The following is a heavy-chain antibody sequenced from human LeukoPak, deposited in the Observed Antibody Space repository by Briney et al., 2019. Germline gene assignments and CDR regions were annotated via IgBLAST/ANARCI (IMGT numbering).Heavy chain of an antibody. CDR2: ISKSGDDT. CDR1: GFDFSTYA. CDR3: ARIPEY. D-gene: IGHD2-2*01. V-gene: IGHV3-64*01. Sequence: PRGSLRLSCAASGFDFSTYAMHWVRLTPGKGLEFVSAISKSGDDTSYGNDVKGRFTISRDNIKNTVDLEMGSLRVDDTGIYYCARIPEYWGQGTVVTVSS. J-gene: IGHJ1*01.